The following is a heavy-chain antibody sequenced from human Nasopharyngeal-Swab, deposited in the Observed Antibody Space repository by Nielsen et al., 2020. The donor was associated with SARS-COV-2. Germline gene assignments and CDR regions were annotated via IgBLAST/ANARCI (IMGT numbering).Heavy chain of an antibody. V-gene: IGHV1-2*04. J-gene: IGHJ6*02. Sequence: ASVKVSCKASGYTFTSYDINWVRQATGQGLEWMGWINPNSGGTNYAQKFQGWVTMTRDTSISTAYMELSRLRSDDTAVYYCARDLDYDFPYGMDVWGQGTTVTVSS. CDR2: INPNSGGT. D-gene: IGHD3-3*01. CDR3: ARDLDYDFPYGMDV. CDR1: GYTFTSYD.